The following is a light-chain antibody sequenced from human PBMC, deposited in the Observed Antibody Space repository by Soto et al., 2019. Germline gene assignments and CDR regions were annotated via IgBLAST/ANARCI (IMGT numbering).Light chain of an antibody. CDR2: DAS. Sequence: EIVLTQSPATLSLSPGERATLSCRASQSVSSYLAWYQQKPGQAPRLLIYDASNRATGIPARFSGSGSGTDFTLTISSREPEDFAVYYCQQRSNWPPTFGPGTKVAIK. CDR3: QQRSNWPPT. J-gene: IGKJ1*01. CDR1: QSVSSY. V-gene: IGKV3-11*01.